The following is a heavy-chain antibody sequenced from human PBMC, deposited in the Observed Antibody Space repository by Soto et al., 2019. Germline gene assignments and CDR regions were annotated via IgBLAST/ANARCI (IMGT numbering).Heavy chain of an antibody. CDR2: INPYNENT. CDR3: VSEEVTPPGLGFDY. J-gene: IGHJ4*02. CDR1: DYSFSSYA. V-gene: IGHV1-18*01. D-gene: IGHD2-21*02. Sequence: QIQLVQSGAEVKKPGASVKVSCKASDYSFSSYAISWVRQAPGQGLEWMGWINPYNENTNYAENFQGKLSMTTDTSTSTAYMELRSLRFDDAATYYCVSEEVTPPGLGFDYWGQGTLVTVPS.